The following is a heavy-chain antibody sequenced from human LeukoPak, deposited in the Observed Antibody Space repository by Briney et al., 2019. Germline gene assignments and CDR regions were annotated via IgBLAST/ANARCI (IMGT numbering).Heavy chain of an antibody. CDR3: ARWREGSGTFYIDR. CDR1: GYMFTDYY. D-gene: IGHD3-10*01. V-gene: IGHV1-2*02. J-gene: IGHJ4*02. CDR2: LRPEDGGT. Sequence: ASVKVSCKASGYMFTDYYMKWVRQAPGQGLEWMGWLRPEDGGTVYAQKFQGRITLTRDTSINTAYMELRSLTSDDTAVYFCARWREGSGTFYIDRWGQGTLVTVSS.